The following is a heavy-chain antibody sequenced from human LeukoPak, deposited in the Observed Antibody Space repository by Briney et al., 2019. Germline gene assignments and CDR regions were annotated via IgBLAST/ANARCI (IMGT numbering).Heavy chain of an antibody. J-gene: IGHJ4*02. CDR1: GFTFSSYW. CDR2: IKPDGSDQ. Sequence: GGSLRLSCAASGFTFSSYWMSWVRQAPGKGLEWVANIKPDGSDQYYVDSVKGRFTISRDNAKNSPYLQMNSLRAEDTVVYYCARWSLGDYWGQGTLVTVSS. V-gene: IGHV3-7*01. CDR3: ARWSLGDY. D-gene: IGHD1-26*01.